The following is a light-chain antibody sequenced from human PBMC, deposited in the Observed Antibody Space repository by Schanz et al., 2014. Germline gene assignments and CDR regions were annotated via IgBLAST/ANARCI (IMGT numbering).Light chain of an antibody. CDR3: SSYTSSNTLLV. J-gene: IGLJ2*01. CDR1: SSDIGGYNS. Sequence: QSALTQPPSASGSPGQSVTISCTGSSSDIGGYNSVSWYQQFPGKAPKLLIYEVNYRPSGVPDRFSGSKSGNTASLTISXXXXXDEADYYCSSYTSSNTLLVFGGGTKLTVL. V-gene: IGLV2-18*02. CDR2: EVN.